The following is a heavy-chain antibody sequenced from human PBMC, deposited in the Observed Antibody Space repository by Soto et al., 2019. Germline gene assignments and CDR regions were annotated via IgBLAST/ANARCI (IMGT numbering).Heavy chain of an antibody. D-gene: IGHD6-13*01. CDR1: GFTFSSYG. J-gene: IGHJ4*02. CDR2: IWYDGRNK. CDR3: ARAPLYSSSWYYGY. V-gene: IGHV3-33*01. Sequence: QVQLVESGGGVVQPGRSLRLSCAASGFTFSSYGMHWVRQAPGKGLEWVAVIWYDGRNKYYADSVKGRFTISRDNSKNTLYLQMNSLRAEDTAVYYCARAPLYSSSWYYGYWGQGTLVTVSS.